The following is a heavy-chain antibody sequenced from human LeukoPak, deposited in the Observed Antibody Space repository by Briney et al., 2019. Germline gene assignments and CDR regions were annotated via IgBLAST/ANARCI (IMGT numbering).Heavy chain of an antibody. D-gene: IGHD1-26*01. CDR3: ARGYSGSYYGLDY. CDR1: GGSISSYY. Sequence: LETLSLTCTVSGGSISSYYWSWIRQPPGKGLEWIGYIYYSGSTNYNPSLKSRVTISVDTSKNQFSLKLSSVTAADTAVYYCARGYSGSYYGLDYWGQGTLVTVSS. CDR2: IYYSGST. V-gene: IGHV4-59*01. J-gene: IGHJ4*02.